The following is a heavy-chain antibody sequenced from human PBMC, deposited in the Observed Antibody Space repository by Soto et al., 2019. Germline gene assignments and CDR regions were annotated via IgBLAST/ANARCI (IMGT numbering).Heavy chain of an antibody. V-gene: IGHV3-7*01. J-gene: IGHJ2*01. CDR3: ARDSDDYGDYGWYFDL. CDR1: GFTFSKYW. CDR2: IKQDGSTE. D-gene: IGHD4-17*01. Sequence: EVQLVESGGGLVQPGGSLRLSCAASGFTFSKYWVSWVRQAPGKGLEWLADIKQDGSTEYFLDSVKGRFTISRDNAENSLSLQMNSLRAEDTAVYYCARDSDDYGDYGWYFDLWGRGTLVTISS.